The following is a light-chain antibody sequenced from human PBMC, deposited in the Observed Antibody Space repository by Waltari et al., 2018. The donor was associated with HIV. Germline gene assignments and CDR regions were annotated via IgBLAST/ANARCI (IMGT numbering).Light chain of an antibody. CDR1: SSNIGAGYD. CDR3: HSYDASLGGPVV. Sequence: QSVLTQPPSLSGAPGQRVSISCTGSSSNIGAGYDVPWYQQLPGTGPKLLIYANNNRPSGVPDRFSGSKSGTSASLAITGLQAEDEADYYCHSYDASLGGPVVFGGGTKLTVL. CDR2: ANN. J-gene: IGLJ2*01. V-gene: IGLV1-40*01.